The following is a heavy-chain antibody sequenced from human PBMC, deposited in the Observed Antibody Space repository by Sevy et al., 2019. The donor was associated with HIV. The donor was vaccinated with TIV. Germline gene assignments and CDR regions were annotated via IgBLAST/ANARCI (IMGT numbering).Heavy chain of an antibody. J-gene: IGHJ4*02. D-gene: IGHD5-18*01. Sequence: ASVKVFCKASGYTFTGQYIHWVRQAPGQGLEWMGWINPNSGDTKYAQEFKGRVTMTRDTSISTAYMELSGLKSDDTAVYYCSRDLRLRGYSYGCFDYWGQGTLVTVSS. CDR1: GYTFTGQY. CDR2: INPNSGDT. V-gene: IGHV1-2*02. CDR3: SRDLRLRGYSYGCFDY.